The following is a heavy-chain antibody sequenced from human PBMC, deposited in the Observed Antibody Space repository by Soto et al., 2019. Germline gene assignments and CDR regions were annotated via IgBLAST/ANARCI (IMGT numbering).Heavy chain of an antibody. V-gene: IGHV3-74*01. CDR2: INSDGSDA. D-gene: IGHD2-21*01. Sequence: PGGSLRLSCAASGYTFSKYWMHWVRQAPGKGLVWVSRINSDGSDATYADSVKGRFTTSRDNAKNTLYLQMNSLRAEDTAVYYCARDRPPHILPDYWGQGTLVTVSS. J-gene: IGHJ4*02. CDR1: GYTFSKYW. CDR3: ARDRPPHILPDY.